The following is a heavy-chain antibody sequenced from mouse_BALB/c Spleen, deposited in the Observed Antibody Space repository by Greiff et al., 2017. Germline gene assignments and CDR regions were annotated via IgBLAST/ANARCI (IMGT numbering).Heavy chain of an antibody. Sequence: EVNVVESGGGLVKPGGSLKLSCAASGFTFSSYAMSWVRQTPEKRLEWVASISSGGSTYYPDSVKGRFTISRDNARNILYLQMSSLRSEDTAMYYCARGALLYGNYDYWGQGTTLTVSS. D-gene: IGHD2-1*01. J-gene: IGHJ2*01. V-gene: IGHV5-6-5*01. CDR1: GFTFSSYA. CDR2: ISSGGST. CDR3: ARGALLYGNYDY.